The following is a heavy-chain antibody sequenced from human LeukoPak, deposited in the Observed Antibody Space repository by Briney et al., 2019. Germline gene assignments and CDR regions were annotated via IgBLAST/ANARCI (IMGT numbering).Heavy chain of an antibody. D-gene: IGHD3-9*01. V-gene: IGHV4-61*01. CDR2: IFYSGST. CDR1: GGSLSSGRYY. CDR3: ARGGTGYFDWLSNYYFGF. J-gene: IGHJ4*02. Sequence: SETLSHTYTVSGGSLSSGRYYWSWPRHPPGKGLEWMGYIFYSGSTNYHPSLKTRVTISVDTSKNQFSLKLSSVTAADMAVYYWARGGTGYFDWLSNYYFGFWGQGTLVTVSS.